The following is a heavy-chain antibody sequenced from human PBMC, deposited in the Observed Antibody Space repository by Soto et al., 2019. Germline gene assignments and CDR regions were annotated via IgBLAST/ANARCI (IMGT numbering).Heavy chain of an antibody. J-gene: IGHJ2*01. CDR1: GDSVSSNSAA. V-gene: IGHV6-1*01. CDR2: TYYRSKWYN. CDR3: ARQPVIMITFGGVIVDWYFDL. Sequence: QVQLQQSGPGLVKPSQTLSLTCAISGDSVSSNSAAWNWIRQSPSRGLEWLGRTYYRSKWYNEYAVSVKIRITTNPDTSMNQFSLHLNSVTPEDTAVYYCARQPVIMITFGGVIVDWYFDLWGRGTLVTVSS. D-gene: IGHD3-16*02.